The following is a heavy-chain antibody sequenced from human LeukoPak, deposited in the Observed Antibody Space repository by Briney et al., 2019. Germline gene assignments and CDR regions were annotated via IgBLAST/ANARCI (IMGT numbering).Heavy chain of an antibody. J-gene: IGHJ6*02. CDR3: ARDIGAQWGSGGYYYGMDV. V-gene: IGHV4-59*01. CDR2: IYYSGST. D-gene: IGHD3-10*01. Sequence: PSETLSLTCTVSGGSISSYYWSWIRQPPGKGLEWIGYIYYSGSTNYNPSLKSRVTISVDTSKNQFSLKLSSVTAADTAVYYCARDIGAQWGSGGYYYGMDVWGQGTTVTVSS. CDR1: GGSISSYY.